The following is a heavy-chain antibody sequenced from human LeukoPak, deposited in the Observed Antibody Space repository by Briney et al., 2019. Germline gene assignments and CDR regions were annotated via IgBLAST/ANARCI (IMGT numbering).Heavy chain of an antibody. CDR2: TYYRSKWYN. V-gene: IGHV6-1*01. D-gene: IGHD4-17*01. J-gene: IGHJ6*03. CDR3: ARGPVGDYYTWDYYYMDV. Sequence: SQTLSLTCAISGDSVSSNSAAWNWIRQSPSRGLEWLGRTYYRSKWYNDYAVSVKSRIAINPDTSKNQFSLQLNSVTPEDTAVYYCARGPVGDYYTWDYYYMDVWGKGTTVTVSS. CDR1: GDSVSSNSAA.